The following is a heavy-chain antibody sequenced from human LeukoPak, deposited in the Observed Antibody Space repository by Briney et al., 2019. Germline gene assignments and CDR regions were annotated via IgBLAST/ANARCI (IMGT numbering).Heavy chain of an antibody. CDR3: ARLGYCSGGSCYLDY. CDR2: IYYSGST. J-gene: IGHJ4*02. D-gene: IGHD2-15*01. V-gene: IGHV4-59*08. Sequence: RTSETLSLTCTVSGGSIGSYYWSWIRQPPGKGLEWIGYIYYSGSTNYNPSLKSRVTISVDTSKNQFSLKLSSVTAADTAVYYCARLGYCSGGSCYLDYWGQGTLVTVSS. CDR1: GGSIGSYY.